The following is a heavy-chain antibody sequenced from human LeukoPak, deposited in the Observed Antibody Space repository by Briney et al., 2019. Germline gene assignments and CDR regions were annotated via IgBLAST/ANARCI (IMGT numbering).Heavy chain of an antibody. V-gene: IGHV3-30*03. J-gene: IGHJ4*02. D-gene: IGHD5-18*01. CDR3: VIQLWL. CDR2: ISYDGSNK. CDR1: GFTFNSYG. Sequence: GGSLRLSCAASGFTFNSYGMHWVRQAPGKGLEWVAVISYDGSNKYYADSVKGRFTISRDNSKNTLYLQMNSLRAEDTAVYYCVIQLWLWGQGTLVTVSS.